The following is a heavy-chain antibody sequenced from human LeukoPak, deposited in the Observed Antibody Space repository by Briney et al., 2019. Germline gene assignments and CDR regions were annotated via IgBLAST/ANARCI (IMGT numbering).Heavy chain of an antibody. J-gene: IGHJ4*02. V-gene: IGHV1-2*07. CDR3: ASGGWSQNYFDY. CDR1: GYNFTGYF. CDR2: INPNSGDT. Sequence: GASVKVSCKASGYNFTGYFLHWVRQAPGQGLEWMGWINPNSGDTNYAHKFQGRVTMTRDTSVTTAYMDLTSLRSDDTAVYYCASGGWSQNYFDYWGQGTLVTVSS. D-gene: IGHD3-16*01.